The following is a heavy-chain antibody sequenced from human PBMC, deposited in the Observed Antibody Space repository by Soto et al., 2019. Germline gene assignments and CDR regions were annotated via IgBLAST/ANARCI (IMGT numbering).Heavy chain of an antibody. CDR2: ISSSGSTI. V-gene: IGHV3-11*01. CDR1: GFTFSDYY. D-gene: IGHD6-13*01. Sequence: GGSLRLSCAASGFTFSDYYMSWIRQAPGKGLEWVSYISSSGSTIYYAASVKGRFTISRDNAKNSLYLQMNSLRAEDTAVYYCARDYGQQLVASNYWGQGTLVTVSS. J-gene: IGHJ4*02. CDR3: ARDYGQQLVASNY.